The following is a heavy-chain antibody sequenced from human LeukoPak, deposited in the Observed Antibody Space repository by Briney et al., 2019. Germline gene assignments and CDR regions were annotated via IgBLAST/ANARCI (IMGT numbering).Heavy chain of an antibody. CDR3: ACRYYYDSSGLFY. CDR1: GYTFTSYD. CDR2: ISAYNGNT. V-gene: IGHV1-18*01. Sequence: GASVKVSCKASGYTFTSYDINWVRQATGQGLEWMGWISAYNGNTNYAQKLQGRVTMTTDTSTSTAYMELRSLRSDDTAVYYCACRYYYDSSGLFYWGQGTLVTVSS. J-gene: IGHJ4*02. D-gene: IGHD3-22*01.